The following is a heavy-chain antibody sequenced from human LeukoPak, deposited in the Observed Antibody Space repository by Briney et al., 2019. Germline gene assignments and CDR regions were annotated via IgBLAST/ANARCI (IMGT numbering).Heavy chain of an antibody. CDR2: IYHSGTT. Sequence: SETLSLTCTVSGGSISDYYWSWLRQSPGKGLEWIGYIYHSGTTNYNPSLKGRVTISVDTSKNQFSLKLSSVTAADTAVYYCARGAREGQQLVPLFCFDYWGQGTLVTVSS. V-gene: IGHV4-59*08. CDR3: ARGAREGQQLVPLFCFDY. J-gene: IGHJ4*02. D-gene: IGHD6-13*01. CDR1: GGSISDYY.